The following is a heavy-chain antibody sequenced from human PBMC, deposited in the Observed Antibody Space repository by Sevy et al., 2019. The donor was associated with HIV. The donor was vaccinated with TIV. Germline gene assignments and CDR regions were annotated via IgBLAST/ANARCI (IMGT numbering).Heavy chain of an antibody. V-gene: IGHV1-2*02. CDR3: ASGSSTWYNYYYYMDV. D-gene: IGHD6-13*01. CDR1: GFTFTGYN. J-gene: IGHJ6*03. Sequence: ASVKVSCKASGFTFTGYNVHWVRQAPGQGLEWMGWIDPYSGGTTYAQKFQGRVTMTRDTSISTAYMELSRLRSDDTAVYYCASGSSTWYNYYYYMDVWGKGTTVTVSS. CDR2: IDPYSGGT.